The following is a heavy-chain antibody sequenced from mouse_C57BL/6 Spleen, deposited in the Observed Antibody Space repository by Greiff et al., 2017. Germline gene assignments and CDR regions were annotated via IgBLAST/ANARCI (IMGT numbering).Heavy chain of an antibody. D-gene: IGHD4-1*01. V-gene: IGHV5-6*02. CDR2: ISSGGSYT. CDR1: GFTFSSYG. CDR3: ARELGRGDYYAMDY. J-gene: IGHJ4*01. Sequence: DVKLVESGGDLVKPGGSLKLSCAASGFTFSSYGMSWVRQTPDKRLEWVATISSGGSYTYSPDSVKGRFTISRDNAKNTLYLQMSSLKSEDTAMYYCARELGRGDYYAMDYWGQGTSVTVSS.